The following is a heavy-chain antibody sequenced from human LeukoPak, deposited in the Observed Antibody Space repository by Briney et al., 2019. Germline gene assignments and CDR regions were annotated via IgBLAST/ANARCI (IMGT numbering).Heavy chain of an antibody. V-gene: IGHV5-51*01. D-gene: IGHD4-17*01. CDR1: GYIFTS. CDR2: IYPGDSDG. J-gene: IGHJ4*02. Sequence: GESLKISCKASGYIFTSQVSGKVLEWMGIIYPGDSDGRYNPSFQGQLTISADKSISTAYLQWSSLKASDTAMYYCARGDYGKFGYWGQGTLVTVSS. CDR3: ARGDYGKFGY.